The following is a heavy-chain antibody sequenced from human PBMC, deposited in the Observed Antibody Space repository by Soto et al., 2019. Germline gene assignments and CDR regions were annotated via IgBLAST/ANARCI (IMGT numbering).Heavy chain of an antibody. CDR1: GFTFSDSA. Sequence: EVQLEESGGRLVQPGGSLRLSCEASGFTFSDSAMNWVRQAPGKGLDWLAFITSTSSTILYADSVKGRFTISRDNAKNSLYLQMSSLRDEDTAVYYCARGRDHAFDIWGQGTMVTVSS. J-gene: IGHJ3*02. CDR3: ARGRDHAFDI. V-gene: IGHV3-48*02. CDR2: ITSTSSTI.